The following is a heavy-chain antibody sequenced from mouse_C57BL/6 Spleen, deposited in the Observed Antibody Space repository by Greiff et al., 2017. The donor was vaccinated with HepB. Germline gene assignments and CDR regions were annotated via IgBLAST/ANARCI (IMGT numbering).Heavy chain of an antibody. V-gene: IGHV5-16*01. CDR2: INYDGSST. CDR1: GFTFSDYY. J-gene: IGHJ4*01. CDR3: ARERVYEGDYAMDY. Sequence: DVHLVESEGGLVQPGSSMKLSCTASGFTFSDYYMAWVRQVPEKGLEWVANINYDGSSTYYLDSLKSRFIISGDNAKNILYLQMSSLKSEDTATYYCARERVYEGDYAMDYWGQGTSVTVSS. D-gene: IGHD2-3*01.